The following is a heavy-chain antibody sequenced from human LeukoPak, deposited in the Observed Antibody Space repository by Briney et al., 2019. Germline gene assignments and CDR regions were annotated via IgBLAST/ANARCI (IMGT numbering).Heavy chain of an antibody. D-gene: IGHD2/OR15-2a*01. V-gene: IGHV4-38-2*01. J-gene: IGHJ4*02. Sequence: VKPSETLSLTCAVSGYSIRSGYFWGWIRQPPGKGLEWIASIYHSGTTYYNPSLQSRVTISVDTSKNQFSLRLSSVTAADTAVYYCVRQIEVRGDYWGQGTLVTVSS. CDR2: IYHSGTT. CDR3: VRQIEVRGDY. CDR1: GYSIRSGYF.